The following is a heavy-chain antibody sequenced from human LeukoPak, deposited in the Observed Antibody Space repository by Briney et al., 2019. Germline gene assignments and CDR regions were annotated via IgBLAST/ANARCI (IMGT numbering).Heavy chain of an antibody. CDR1: GFTFSNHQ. Sequence: GSLLLSCAGSGFTFSNHQMNWVRRAPGKGLEWVAKIKQGGGEKHYVDSVKGRFTISRDNAKNSLYLQMNSLRVEDTAMYYCARWNYDSGSWVLDYWGQGTLVTVSS. D-gene: IGHD3-10*01. CDR2: IKQGGGEK. V-gene: IGHV3-7*05. CDR3: ARWNYDSGSWVLDY. J-gene: IGHJ4*02.